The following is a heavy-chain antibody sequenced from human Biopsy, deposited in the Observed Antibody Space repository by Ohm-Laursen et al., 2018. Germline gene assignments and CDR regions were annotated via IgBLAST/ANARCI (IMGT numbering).Heavy chain of an antibody. CDR1: GFTFSNYG. V-gene: IGHV3-33*01. CDR3: ARDQSGLRGINWYFDL. CDR2: IWYDGSNK. J-gene: IGHJ2*01. D-gene: IGHD5/OR15-5a*01. Sequence: SSLRLSCSASGFTFSNYGMHWVRQAPGKGLEWVALIWYDGSNKNSEDSVKGRFTVSRDNSKNTLFLQMNNLRAEDTAVYYCARDQSGLRGINWYFDLWGRGTLVTVFS.